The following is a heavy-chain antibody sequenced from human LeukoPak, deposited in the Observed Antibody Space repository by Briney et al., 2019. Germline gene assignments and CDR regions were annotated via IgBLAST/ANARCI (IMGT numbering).Heavy chain of an antibody. CDR1: GYTFTSYD. J-gene: IGHJ4*02. CDR2: IIPIFGTA. CDR3: AREPDYSSYGGSY. V-gene: IGHV1-69*13. D-gene: IGHD4-11*01. Sequence: AASVKVSCKASGYTFTSYDISWVRQAPGQGLEWMGGIIPIFGTANYAQKFQGRVTITADESTSTAYMELSSLRSEDTAVYYCAREPDYSSYGGSYWGQGTLVTVSS.